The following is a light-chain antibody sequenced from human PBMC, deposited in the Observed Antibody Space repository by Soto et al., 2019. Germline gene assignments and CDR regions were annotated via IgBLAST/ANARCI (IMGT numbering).Light chain of an antibody. J-gene: IGLJ2*01. V-gene: IGLV2-8*01. CDR3: SSYAVSNSLV. CDR1: SSDVGDYNY. Sequence: QSALTQPPSASGSPGQSVTISCTGTSSDVGDYNYVSWYQQHPGKAPKLMIYEVSKRPSGVPDCFSGSKSGNTASLTVSGLQAEDEADYYCSSYAVSNSLVFGGGTKLTVL. CDR2: EVS.